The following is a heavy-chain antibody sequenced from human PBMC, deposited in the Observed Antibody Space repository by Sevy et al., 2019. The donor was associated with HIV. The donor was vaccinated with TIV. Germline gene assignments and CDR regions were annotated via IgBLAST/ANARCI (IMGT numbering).Heavy chain of an antibody. J-gene: IGHJ4*02. D-gene: IGHD5-12*01. CDR2: VDHSGGT. Sequence: SETLSLTCAVYGESVSSSYWTWIRQPPGGGLDWVGEVDHSGGTSYNPSLKSRATVSLDTSKRLFSLKLNSVTAADTAVYFCARGRSPKRLPLLYSGYDHMTAHFFDYWGQGALVTVSS. CDR1: GESVSSSY. CDR3: ARGRSPKRLPLLYSGYDHMTAHFFDY. V-gene: IGHV4-34*01.